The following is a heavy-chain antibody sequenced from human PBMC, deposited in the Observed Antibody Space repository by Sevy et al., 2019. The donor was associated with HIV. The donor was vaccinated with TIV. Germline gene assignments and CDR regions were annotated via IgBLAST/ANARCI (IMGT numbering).Heavy chain of an antibody. CDR3: AREGCTKPHDY. V-gene: IGHV3-23*01. D-gene: IGHD2-8*01. J-gene: IGHJ4*02. Sequence: SVRLSCAASGFTFSKYSMSWVRQPPGKGLEWVSTLSFGCGEINYADSVKGRFTISRDNSKSSVYLQMNNLRPEDTAVYYCAREGCTKPHDYWGQGTLVTVSS. CDR1: GFTFSKYS. CDR2: LSFGCGEI.